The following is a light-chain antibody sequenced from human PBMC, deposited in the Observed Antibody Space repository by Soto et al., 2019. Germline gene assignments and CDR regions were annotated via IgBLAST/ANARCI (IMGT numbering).Light chain of an antibody. CDR2: EVN. CDR3: ASYAASRHWV. CDR1: SSDVGGYNH. J-gene: IGLJ3*02. Sequence: QSVLTQPPSASGSPGQSVTISCTGTSSDVGGYNHVSWYQQFPTTAPKLVIYEVNERPSGVPDRFSGSKSGNTASLTVSGLQAEDEADYYCASYAASRHWVFGGGTKVTVL. V-gene: IGLV2-8*01.